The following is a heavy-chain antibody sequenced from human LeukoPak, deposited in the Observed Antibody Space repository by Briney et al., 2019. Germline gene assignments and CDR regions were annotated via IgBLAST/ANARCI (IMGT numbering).Heavy chain of an antibody. V-gene: IGHV1-69*05. Sequence: ASVKDSCKASGGTFSSYGFSWLRQAPGQGLEWMGGIIPIFTTTDYAQNFQGRVRITTDESTSTVYMELSSLRSEDTAVYYCARAHWGYGDHHSDYYNYYLDGWGTGTTVTVSS. CDR1: GGTFSSYG. CDR3: ARAHWGYGDHHSDYYNYYLDG. J-gene: IGHJ6*03. D-gene: IGHD4-17*01. CDR2: IIPIFTTT.